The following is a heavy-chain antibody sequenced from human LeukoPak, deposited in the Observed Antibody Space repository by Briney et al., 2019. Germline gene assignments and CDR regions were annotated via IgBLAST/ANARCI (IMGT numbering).Heavy chain of an antibody. Sequence: GASVKVSCKASGYTFTSYGISWVRQAPGQRLEWMGWISAYNGNTNYAQKLQGRVTMTTDTSTSTAYMELRSLRSDDTAVYYCARVGEYSSSWHLVMDYWGQGTLVTVSS. J-gene: IGHJ4*02. CDR3: ARVGEYSSSWHLVMDY. D-gene: IGHD6-13*01. V-gene: IGHV1-18*01. CDR1: GYTFTSYG. CDR2: ISAYNGNT.